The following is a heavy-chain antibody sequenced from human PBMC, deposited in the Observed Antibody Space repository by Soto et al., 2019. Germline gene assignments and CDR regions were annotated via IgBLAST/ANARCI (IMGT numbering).Heavy chain of an antibody. Sequence: ASVKVSCKASGGPFSSYAISWVRQAPGQGLEWMGGFIPIFGTANYAQKFQGRVTITADESTSTAYMELSSLRSEDTAVYYCARDKRVIVVVPAVNYYYYYGMDVWGQGTTVTVSS. CDR2: FIPIFGTA. J-gene: IGHJ6*02. V-gene: IGHV1-69*13. CDR1: GGPFSSYA. D-gene: IGHD2-2*01. CDR3: ARDKRVIVVVPAVNYYYYYGMDV.